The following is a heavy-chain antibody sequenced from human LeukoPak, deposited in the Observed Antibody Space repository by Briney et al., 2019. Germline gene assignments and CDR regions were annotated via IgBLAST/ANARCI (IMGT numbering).Heavy chain of an antibody. J-gene: IGHJ4*02. D-gene: IGHD6-19*01. CDR3: ARGVVAVAGPLFDY. Sequence: SSETLSLTCTVSGGSISSYYWSWIRQPPGKGLEWIGYIYYSGSTNYNPSLKSRVTISVDTSKNQFSLKLSSVTAADTAVYYCARGVVAVAGPLFDYWGQGTLVTVSS. V-gene: IGHV4-59*01. CDR1: GGSISSYY. CDR2: IYYSGST.